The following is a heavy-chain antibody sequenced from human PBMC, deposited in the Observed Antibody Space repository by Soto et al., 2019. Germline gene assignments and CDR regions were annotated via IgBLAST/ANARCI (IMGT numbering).Heavy chain of an antibody. Sequence: GSLRLSCAASGFTFSSYSMNWVRQAPGKGLEWVSSISSSSSYIYYADSVKGRFTISRDNAKNSLYLQMNSLRAEDTAVYYCARTTYGRGCPYQHGGRATLVTVPS. D-gene: IGHD6-19*01. CDR3: ARTTYGRGCPYQH. J-gene: IGHJ1*01. CDR2: ISSSSSYI. CDR1: GFTFSSYS. V-gene: IGHV3-21*01.